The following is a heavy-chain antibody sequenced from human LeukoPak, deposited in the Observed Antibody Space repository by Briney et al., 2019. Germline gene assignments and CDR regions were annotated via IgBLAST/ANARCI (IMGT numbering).Heavy chain of an antibody. Sequence: GGSLRLSSAASGFTFSSYAMSWVRQAPGKGLEWVSTISGSGGSTYYADSVKGRFTISRDISKNTLFLQMNSLRADDTAVYYCAKAKYSSSSDLLDYWGQGTLVTVSS. V-gene: IGHV3-23*01. CDR1: GFTFSSYA. CDR2: ISGSGGST. CDR3: AKAKYSSSSDLLDY. J-gene: IGHJ4*02. D-gene: IGHD6-6*01.